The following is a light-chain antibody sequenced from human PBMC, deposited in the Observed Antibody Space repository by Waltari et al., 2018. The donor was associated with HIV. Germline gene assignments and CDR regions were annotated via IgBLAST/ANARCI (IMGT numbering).Light chain of an antibody. CDR3: GTWDTSLSVGV. Sequence: QSVLTQPPSLSAAPGQRVTISCPGSSSNIETNSVSWYQQLPGTAPKLLIYENDKRPSGIPDRFSGSQSGTSATLGITGLQTGDEADYYCGTWDTSLSVGVFGGGTKLTVL. V-gene: IGLV1-51*02. CDR1: SSNIETNS. J-gene: IGLJ3*02. CDR2: END.